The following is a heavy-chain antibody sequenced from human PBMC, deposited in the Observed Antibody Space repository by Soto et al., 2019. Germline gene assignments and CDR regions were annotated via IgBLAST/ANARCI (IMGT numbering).Heavy chain of an antibody. CDR2: MYHSGST. CDR3: ARAQTGTDLIDY. J-gene: IGHJ4*02. D-gene: IGHD1-1*01. Sequence: PSETLSLTCAVSGGSISSGGYSWSWIRQPPGKGLEWIGYMYHSGSTYYNPSLKSRVTISVDRSKNQFSLKLTSVTAADTAVYYCARAQTGTDLIDYWGQGTLVTVSS. V-gene: IGHV4-30-2*01. CDR1: GGSISSGGYS.